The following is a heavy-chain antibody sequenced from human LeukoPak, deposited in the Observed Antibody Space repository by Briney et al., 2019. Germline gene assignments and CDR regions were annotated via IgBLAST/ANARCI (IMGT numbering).Heavy chain of an antibody. J-gene: IGHJ4*02. V-gene: IGHV4-34*01. D-gene: IGHD3-16*02. CDR3: ARVSYDYVWGSYRRYYFDY. CDR2: INHSGST. CDR1: GGSFSGYY. Sequence: SETLSLTCAVYGGSFSGYYWSWIRQPPGKGLEWIGEINHSGSTNYNPSLKSRVTISVDTSKNQFSLKLSSVTAADTAVYYCARVSYDYVWGSYRRYYFDYWGQGTLVTVSS.